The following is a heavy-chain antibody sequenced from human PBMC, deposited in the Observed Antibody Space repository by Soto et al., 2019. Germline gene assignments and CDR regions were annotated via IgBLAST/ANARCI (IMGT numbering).Heavy chain of an antibody. CDR1: GFTFSDYY. CDR2: ISSSSSYT. D-gene: IGHD2-2*01. CDR3: ARVVPAAMPPYFDY. J-gene: IGHJ4*02. V-gene: IGHV3-11*05. Sequence: QVPLVESGGGLVKPGGSLRLSCAASGFTFSDYYMSWIRQAPGKGLEWVSYISSSSSYTNYADSVKGRFTISRDNAKNSLYLQMNSLRAEDTAVYYCARVVPAAMPPYFDYWGQGTLVTVSS.